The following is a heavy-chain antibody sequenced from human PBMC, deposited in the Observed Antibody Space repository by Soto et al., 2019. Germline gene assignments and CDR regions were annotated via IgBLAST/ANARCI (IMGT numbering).Heavy chain of an antibody. Sequence: QVQLVESGGGVVQPGRSLRLSCAASGFTFSSYAMHWVRQAPGKGLEWVAVISYDGSNKYYADSVKGRFTISRDNSKNTLYLQMNSLRAEDTAVYYCARVDYYDSSGYYSQYYFDYWGQGTLVTVSS. D-gene: IGHD3-22*01. V-gene: IGHV3-30-3*01. CDR2: ISYDGSNK. CDR3: ARVDYYDSSGYYSQYYFDY. J-gene: IGHJ4*02. CDR1: GFTFSSYA.